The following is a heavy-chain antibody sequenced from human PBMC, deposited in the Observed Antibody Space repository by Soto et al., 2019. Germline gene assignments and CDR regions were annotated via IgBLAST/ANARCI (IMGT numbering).Heavy chain of an antibody. CDR3: ARHVTGTVSYDS. V-gene: IGHV4-39*01. D-gene: IGHD4-17*01. CDR2: IYYSGNT. J-gene: IGHJ4*02. CDR1: SGTIISGSYY. Sequence: PSETLSLTCTVSSGTIISGSYYWGWIRQPPGKGLEWIGNIYYSGNTYYNPSLKSRVTMSVDTSKNQFSLKLSSVTAADTALYYCARHVTGTVSYDSWGQGTLVTSPQ.